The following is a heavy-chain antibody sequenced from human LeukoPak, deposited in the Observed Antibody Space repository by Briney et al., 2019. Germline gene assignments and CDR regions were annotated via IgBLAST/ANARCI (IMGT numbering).Heavy chain of an antibody. Sequence: ASVKVSCKASGYTFTSYGISWVRQAPGQGLEWMGWMNPNSGNTGYAQKFQGRVTMTRNTSISTAYMELSSLRSEDTAVYYCARGDDYTGGYGMDVWGQGTTVTVSS. V-gene: IGHV1-8*02. CDR2: MNPNSGNT. D-gene: IGHD4-4*01. J-gene: IGHJ6*02. CDR1: GYTFTSYG. CDR3: ARGDDYTGGYGMDV.